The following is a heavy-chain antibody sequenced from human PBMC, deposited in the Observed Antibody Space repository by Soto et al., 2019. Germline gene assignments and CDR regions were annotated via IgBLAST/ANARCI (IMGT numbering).Heavy chain of an antibody. CDR1: GISVSSNDYY. CDR3: DAFVVPASRNTDFDF. V-gene: IGHV4-39*01. CDR2: LFYSGST. J-gene: IGHJ4*02. D-gene: IGHD2-15*01. Sequence: SETLSLTCTVSGISVSSNDYYWGWVRQSPGKGLDWIGNLFYSGSTFYNPSLRSRVTISADTSKNQFSLRLSSVTAADTAVYYCDAFVVPASRNTDFDFWGQGTLVTVSS.